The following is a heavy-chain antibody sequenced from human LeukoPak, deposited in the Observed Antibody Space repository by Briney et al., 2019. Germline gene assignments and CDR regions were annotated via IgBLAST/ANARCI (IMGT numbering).Heavy chain of an antibody. D-gene: IGHD3/OR15-3a*01. J-gene: IGHJ6*03. CDR2: LYTDYST. CDR1: GFIFSSNY. Sequence: GGSVRLSCASSGFIFSSNYMSWVRQAPGKGLEWVSVLYTDYSTYYSDYVMGRFTICRDNSKNTLYLQMDNLRVENTAVYYCARDVPTGIFGPQYYMDVWGKGTMVTVSS. CDR3: ARDVPTGIFGPQYYMDV. V-gene: IGHV3-66*02.